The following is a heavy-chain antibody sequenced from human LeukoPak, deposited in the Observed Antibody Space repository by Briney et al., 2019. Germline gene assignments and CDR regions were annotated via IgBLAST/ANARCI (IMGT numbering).Heavy chain of an antibody. Sequence: SVKVSCEASGGTFSSYVISWVRQAPGQGLEWMGGIIPIFGTANYAQKFQGRVTITADESTSTAYMELSSLRSEDTAVYYCAREGVGCSSTSCPPLYWGQGTLVTVSS. V-gene: IGHV1-69*13. CDR1: GGTFSSYV. J-gene: IGHJ4*02. D-gene: IGHD2-2*01. CDR3: AREGVGCSSTSCPPLY. CDR2: IIPIFGTA.